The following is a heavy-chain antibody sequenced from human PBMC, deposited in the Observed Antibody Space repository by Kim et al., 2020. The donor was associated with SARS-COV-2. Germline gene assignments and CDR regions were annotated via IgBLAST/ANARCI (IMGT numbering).Heavy chain of an antibody. CDR3: AGEPGDCNGGTCYASLETVN. Sequence: GGSLRLSCAASGFILSSNYMSWVRLAPQKGLEWVSSIHVGGNTYYADFVKGRFTFSRDTSKNTLYLQMNNLRAEDTAMYYCAGEPGDCNGGTCYASLETVNWGQGTLVTVSS. J-gene: IGHJ4*02. V-gene: IGHV3-53*01. D-gene: IGHD2-15*01. CDR1: GFILSSNY. CDR2: IHVGGNT.